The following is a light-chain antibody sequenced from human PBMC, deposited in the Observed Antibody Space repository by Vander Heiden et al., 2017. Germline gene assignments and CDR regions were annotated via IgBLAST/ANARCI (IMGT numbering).Light chain of an antibody. J-gene: IGKJ4*01. V-gene: IGKV3-20*01. CDR3: QQYGRSLT. CDR2: GAS. CDR1: QSISSSY. Sequence: DIVLTQSPGTLSLSPGERATLSCRASQSISSSYLAWYQQKPGQAPRLLIYGASNRATCIPDRFSGTGSGTDFTLTISRLEPEDFAVYYCQQYGRSLTFGGGTKVEIK.